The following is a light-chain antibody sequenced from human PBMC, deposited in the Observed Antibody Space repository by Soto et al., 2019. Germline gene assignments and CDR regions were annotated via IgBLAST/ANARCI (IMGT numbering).Light chain of an antibody. CDR2: LGF. CDR3: MQALQAPIA. CDR1: QSLLHSNGYNY. J-gene: IGKJ5*01. Sequence: SMMTQSPLSLPVTPGEPASISCRFSQSLLHSNGYNYLDWYLQKPGQSPQLLIYLGFNRASGVPDRFSGSGSGTDFTLSISTVEAGDVGVYYCMQALQAPIAFGQGTRLE. V-gene: IGKV2-28*01.